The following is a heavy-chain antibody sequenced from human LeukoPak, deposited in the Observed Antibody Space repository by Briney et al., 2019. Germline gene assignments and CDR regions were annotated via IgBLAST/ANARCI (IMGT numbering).Heavy chain of an antibody. Sequence: SETLSLTCIVSGGSISNYYWSWIRQSPGTGLEWIGFIYYSGTTNYNPSLKSRVTISVDTSKNHFSLKLSSVTAADTAVYYCARSSVPYYYYNYSMDVWGNGTTVTVSS. CDR1: GGSISNYY. CDR2: IYYSGTT. CDR3: ARSSVPYYYYNYSMDV. J-gene: IGHJ6*03. D-gene: IGHD3-22*01. V-gene: IGHV4-59*01.